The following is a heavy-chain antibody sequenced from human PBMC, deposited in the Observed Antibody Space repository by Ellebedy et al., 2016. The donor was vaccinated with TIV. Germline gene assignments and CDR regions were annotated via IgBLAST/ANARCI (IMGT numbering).Heavy chain of an antibody. J-gene: IGHJ4*02. D-gene: IGHD2-15*01. Sequence: ASVKVSCXASGYTFTGYYMHWVRQAPGQGLEWMGWINPNSGGTNYAQKFQGRVTMTRDTSISTAYMELSRLRSDDTAVYYCATLKASAGLVGEDFDYWGQGTLVTVSS. CDR1: GYTFTGYY. CDR2: INPNSGGT. V-gene: IGHV1-2*02. CDR3: ATLKASAGLVGEDFDY.